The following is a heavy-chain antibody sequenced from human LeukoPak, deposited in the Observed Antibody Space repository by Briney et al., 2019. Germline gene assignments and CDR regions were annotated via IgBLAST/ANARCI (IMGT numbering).Heavy chain of an antibody. CDR3: ARAPYISGLYYFDY. J-gene: IGHJ4*02. D-gene: IGHD6-19*01. CDR2: ISYDGSDK. V-gene: IGHV3-30-3*01. Sequence: GGSLRLSCAASGFSLKNYAMHWVRQAPGKGLEWVAVISYDGSDKYYADSVKGRFTISRDNSKNTLYLQMNSLRAEDTAVYYCARAPYISGLYYFDYWGQGTLVTVSS. CDR1: GFSLKNYA.